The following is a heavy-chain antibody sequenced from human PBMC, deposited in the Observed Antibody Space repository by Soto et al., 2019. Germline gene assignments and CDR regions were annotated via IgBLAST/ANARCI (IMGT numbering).Heavy chain of an antibody. J-gene: IGHJ3*02. V-gene: IGHV4-30-2*01. CDR1: GGSISSGGYS. CDR2: IYHSGST. CDR3: ARTPDI. Sequence: QLQLQESGSGLVKPSQTLSLTCAVSGGSISSGGYSWSWIRQPPGKGLEWIGYIYHSGSTHYNPSPXSXXTISVDRSKNQFSLKRSPVTAPDTAVYYCARTPDIWGQGTMVTVSS.